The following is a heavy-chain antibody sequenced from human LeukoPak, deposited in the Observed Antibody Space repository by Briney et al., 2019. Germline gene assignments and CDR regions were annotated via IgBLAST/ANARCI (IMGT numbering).Heavy chain of an antibody. CDR1: VGSISSYY. D-gene: IGHD3-10*01. Sequence: PSETLSLTCTVSVGSISSYYWSWIRQPAGKGLEWIGRIYTSGSTNYNPSLKSRVTISVDKSKTQFSLKLSSVTAADTAVYYCASSRITMVRGGGGRIDYWGQGTLVTVSS. CDR3: ASSRITMVRGGGGRIDY. CDR2: IYTSGST. V-gene: IGHV4-4*07. J-gene: IGHJ4*02.